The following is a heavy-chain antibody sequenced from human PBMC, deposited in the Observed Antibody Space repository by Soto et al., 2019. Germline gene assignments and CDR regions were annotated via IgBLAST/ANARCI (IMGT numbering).Heavy chain of an antibody. Sequence: GGSLRLSCAASGLTFNNYAMSWVRQAPGRGLEWVSDISGSGTSTNYADSVKGRFTISRDNSKNTLYLEMNSLRVEDTAVYYFANTLRFLVIDAFDIWGQGTVVTVSS. CDR1: GLTFNNYA. CDR3: ANTLRFLVIDAFDI. CDR2: ISGSGTST. D-gene: IGHD3-3*01. V-gene: IGHV3-23*01. J-gene: IGHJ3*02.